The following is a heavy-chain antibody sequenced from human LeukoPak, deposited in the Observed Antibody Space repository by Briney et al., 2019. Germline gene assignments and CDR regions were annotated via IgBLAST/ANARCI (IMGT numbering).Heavy chain of an antibody. D-gene: IGHD6-13*01. V-gene: IGHV3-74*01. Sequence: GGSLRLSCAASGFTFSSYWMHWVRQAPGKGLVWVSRINSDGSSTYYADSVKGRFTISRDNSKNTLYLQMNSLRAEDTAVYYCAKAYSSSLWAWFDPWGQGTLVTVSS. CDR3: AKAYSSSLWAWFDP. J-gene: IGHJ5*02. CDR1: GFTFSSYW. CDR2: INSDGSST.